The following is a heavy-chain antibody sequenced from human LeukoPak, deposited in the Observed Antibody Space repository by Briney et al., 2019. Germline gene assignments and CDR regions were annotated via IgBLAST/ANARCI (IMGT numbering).Heavy chain of an antibody. J-gene: IGHJ4*02. CDR3: ARGSNYDSLTGYYIADY. CDR2: VYYSGST. Sequence: SETLSLTCTVSGGSIKSYYWSWIRQPPGKGLEWIGCVYYSGSTNYNPSLKSRVTISLDASKNHFSLKLHSVTSADTAVYYCARGSNYDSLTGYYIADYWGQGTLVTVSS. V-gene: IGHV4-59*01. D-gene: IGHD3-9*01. CDR1: GGSIKSYY.